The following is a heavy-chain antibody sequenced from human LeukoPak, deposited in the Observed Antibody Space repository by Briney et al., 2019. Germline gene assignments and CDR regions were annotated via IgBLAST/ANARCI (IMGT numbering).Heavy chain of an antibody. Sequence: PSETLSLTCTVSGGSFSSTNWWSWVRQPPGKGLEWIGEIYHSGSTYYNPSLKSRVTISVDRSKNQFSLKLSSVTAADTAVYYCARTSKARGAFDIWGQGTMVTVSS. V-gene: IGHV4-4*02. CDR3: ARTSKARGAFDI. D-gene: IGHD1-26*01. CDR1: GGSFSSTNW. CDR2: IYHSGST. J-gene: IGHJ3*02.